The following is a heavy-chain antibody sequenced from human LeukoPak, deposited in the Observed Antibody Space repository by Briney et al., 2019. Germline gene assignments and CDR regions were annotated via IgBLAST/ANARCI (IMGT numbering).Heavy chain of an antibody. J-gene: IGHJ4*02. D-gene: IGHD6-19*01. CDR3: AKASFTYSSDWYYFDY. CDR2: ISGSDGST. Sequence: GGSLRLSCAASGFTFSSYAMSWVRQAPGKGLEWVSAISGSDGSTYYADSVKGRFTISRDNSKNTLYLQMNSLRAEDTAVYYCAKASFTYSSDWYYFDYWGQGILVTVSS. V-gene: IGHV3-23*01. CDR1: GFTFSSYA.